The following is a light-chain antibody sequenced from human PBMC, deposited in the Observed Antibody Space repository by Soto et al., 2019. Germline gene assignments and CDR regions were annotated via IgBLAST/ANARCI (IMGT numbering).Light chain of an antibody. CDR3: QQYNSYPVG. Sequence: DIQMTQSPSTLSASVGDRVTITCRASHSISSWLAWYQQKPGKAPKLLIYKASSLESGDPSRFSGSGSGTEFTLTISSLQPDDFATYYCQQYNSYPVGFGQGTKVDIK. CDR1: HSISSW. CDR2: KAS. J-gene: IGKJ1*01. V-gene: IGKV1-5*03.